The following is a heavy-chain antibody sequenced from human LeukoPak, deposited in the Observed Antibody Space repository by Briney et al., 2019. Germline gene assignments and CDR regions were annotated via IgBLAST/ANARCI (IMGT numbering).Heavy chain of an antibody. CDR2: IYYSGST. V-gene: IGHV4-59*01. J-gene: IGHJ4*02. CDR1: GGSISSYY. CDR3: ARGKYRVATSY. Sequence: SETLSLTCTVSGGSISSYYWSWIRQPPGKGLEGIGYIYYSGSTNYNPSLKSRVTISVDTSKNQFSLKLSSVTAADTAVYYCARGKYRVATSYWGQGTLVTVSS. D-gene: IGHD5-12*01.